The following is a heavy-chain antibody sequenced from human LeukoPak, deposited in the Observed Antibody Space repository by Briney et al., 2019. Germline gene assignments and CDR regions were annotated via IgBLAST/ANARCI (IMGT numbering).Heavy chain of an antibody. Sequence: PGGSLRLSCAASGFTFSSYWMSWVRQAPGKGLEWVANIKQDGSEKYYVDSVKGRFTISRDNAKNSLYLQMNSLRAEATAVYYCASGQYYYGSGSYYKRSKVDDYWGQGTLVTVSS. CDR1: GFTFSSYW. CDR3: ASGQYYYGSGSYYKRSKVDDY. D-gene: IGHD3-10*01. CDR2: IKQDGSEK. J-gene: IGHJ4*02. V-gene: IGHV3-7*01.